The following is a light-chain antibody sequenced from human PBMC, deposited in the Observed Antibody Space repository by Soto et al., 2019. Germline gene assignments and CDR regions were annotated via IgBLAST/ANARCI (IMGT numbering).Light chain of an antibody. V-gene: IGKV1-5*03. CDR3: QQYNSYSYT. CDR1: QSISSW. Sequence: DIQMTQSPSTLSASVGDRVTITCRASQSISSWLAWYQQKPGKAPKLLIYKASSLESGVPSRFSGSGSGKEFTLPISSLQPDDFATYYCQQYNSYSYTFGQGTKLEIK. CDR2: KAS. J-gene: IGKJ2*01.